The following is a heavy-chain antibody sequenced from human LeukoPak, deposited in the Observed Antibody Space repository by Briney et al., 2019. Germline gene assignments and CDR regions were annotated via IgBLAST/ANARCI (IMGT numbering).Heavy chain of an antibody. D-gene: IGHD3-22*01. J-gene: IGHJ4*02. CDR2: INHSGST. V-gene: IGHV4-34*01. Sequence: PSETLSLTCAVYGGSFSGYYWSWIRQPPGKGLEWIGEINHSGSTNYNPSLKSRVTISVDTSKNQFSLKLSSVTAADTAVYYCARHGEGRFYYDSSGYYPDYWGQGTLVTVSS. CDR1: GGSFSGYY. CDR3: ARHGEGRFYYDSSGYYPDY.